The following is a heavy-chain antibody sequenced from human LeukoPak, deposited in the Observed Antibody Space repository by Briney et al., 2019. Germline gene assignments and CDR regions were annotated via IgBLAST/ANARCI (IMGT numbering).Heavy chain of an antibody. CDR2: IYYSGST. CDR1: GGSISSYY. D-gene: IGHD3-3*01. Sequence: SETLSLTRTVSGGSISSYYWSWIRQPPGKGLEWIGYIYYSGSTNYNPSLKSRVTISVDTSKNQFSLKLSSVTAADTAVYYCARGRSGGWSGYYVGSDWGQGTLVTVSS. V-gene: IGHV4-59*01. CDR3: ARGRSGGWSGYYVGSD. J-gene: IGHJ4*02.